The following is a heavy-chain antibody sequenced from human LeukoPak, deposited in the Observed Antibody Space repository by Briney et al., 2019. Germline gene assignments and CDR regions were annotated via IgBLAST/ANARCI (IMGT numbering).Heavy chain of an antibody. CDR3: ARSGSVRDSSGYDFDY. Sequence: SGPSLVNPTQTLTLTCTFSGFSLSTSAVGVGWIRQPPGKALEWLALIDWDDDKYYSTSLKTRLTISKDTSQNQVVLTMTNMDHVDTATYYCARSGSVRDSSGYDFDYWGQGTLDTVSS. V-gene: IGHV2-70*01. D-gene: IGHD3-22*01. J-gene: IGHJ4*02. CDR2: IDWDDDK. CDR1: GFSLSTSAVG.